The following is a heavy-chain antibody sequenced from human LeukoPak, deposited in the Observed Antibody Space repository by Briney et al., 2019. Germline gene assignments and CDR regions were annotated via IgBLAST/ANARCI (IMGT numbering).Heavy chain of an antibody. J-gene: IGHJ4*02. CDR1: EFTFSDYY. CDR2: LGPDGSEK. Sequence: PGGSLRLSCTASEFTFSDYYMSWIRQAPGKGLEWVTFLGPDGSEKYYADSVKGRFSISRDNSRNTLYLQMHSLRDDDTAVYFCVKDRPWYYFDNWGRGTLVTVSS. V-gene: IGHV3-30*02. D-gene: IGHD2-8*01. CDR3: VKDRPWYYFDN.